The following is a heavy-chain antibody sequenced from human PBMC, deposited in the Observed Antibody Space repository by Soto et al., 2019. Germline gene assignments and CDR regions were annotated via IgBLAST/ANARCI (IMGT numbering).Heavy chain of an antibody. CDR1: GFTFSSYG. J-gene: IGHJ6*02. CDR3: ARSLSGIVAARYYYGMDV. Sequence: GGSLRLSCAASGFTFSSYGMHWVRQAPGKGLEWVAVIWYDGSNKYYADSVKGRFTISRDNSKNTLYLQMNSLRAEDTAVYYCARSLSGIVAARYYYGMDVWRQGTTVTVSS. D-gene: IGHD1-26*01. V-gene: IGHV3-33*01. CDR2: IWYDGSNK.